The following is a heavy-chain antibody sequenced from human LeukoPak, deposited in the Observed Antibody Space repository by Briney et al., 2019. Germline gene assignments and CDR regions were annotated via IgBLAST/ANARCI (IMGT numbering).Heavy chain of an antibody. J-gene: IGHJ3*02. CDR2: SYSDSNT. CDR3: VRKNRDFNAAFDI. V-gene: IGHV3-53*01. Sequence: GGSLRLSCAASGFTVSNNYMSWVRQAPGKGLEWVSISYSDSNTNYADSVKGRFTISRDTSQNTLSLQMNSLRAEDTAGYYCVRKNRDFNAAFDIWGQGTVVTVSS. CDR1: GFTVSNNY. D-gene: IGHD1-14*01.